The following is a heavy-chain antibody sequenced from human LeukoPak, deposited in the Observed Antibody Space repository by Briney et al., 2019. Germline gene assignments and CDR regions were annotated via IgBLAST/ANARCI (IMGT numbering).Heavy chain of an antibody. J-gene: IGHJ4*02. Sequence: GGSLRLSCAASGFTFSSNAMSWVRQAPGKGLEWFSAISGSDDNTYYADSVKGRFTISRDNSKNTLYLQMNSLRAEDTAVYYCAKHQYSSGWYLNYWGQGTLVTVSS. CDR3: AKHQYSSGWYLNY. V-gene: IGHV3-23*01. D-gene: IGHD6-19*01. CDR1: GFTFSSNA. CDR2: ISGSDDNT.